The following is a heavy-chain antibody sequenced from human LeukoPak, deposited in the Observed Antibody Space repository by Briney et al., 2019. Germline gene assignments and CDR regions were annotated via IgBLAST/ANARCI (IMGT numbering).Heavy chain of an antibody. CDR1: GGSISSGDYY. Sequence: SETLSLTCTVSGGSISSGDYYWSWIRQPPGKGLQWIGYIYYSGSTYYNPSLKSRVTISVDTSKNQFSLKLSSVTAADTAVYYCARAPAAAGTGDYFDYWGQGTLVTVSS. J-gene: IGHJ4*02. V-gene: IGHV4-30-4*08. CDR3: ARAPAAAGTGDYFDY. CDR2: IYYSGST. D-gene: IGHD6-13*01.